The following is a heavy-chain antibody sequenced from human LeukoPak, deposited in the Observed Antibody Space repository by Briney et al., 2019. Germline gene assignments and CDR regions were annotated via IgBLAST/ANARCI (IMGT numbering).Heavy chain of an antibody. CDR2: ISYDGSNK. CDR3: AKDARYYYDSSGYYHRPGYYYGMDV. D-gene: IGHD3-22*01. CDR1: GFTFSSYG. J-gene: IGHJ6*02. V-gene: IGHV3-30*18. Sequence: GGSLRLSCAASGFTFSSYGMHWVRQAPGKGLEWVAVISYDGSNKYYADSVKGRFTISRDNSKNTLYLQMNSLRAEDTAVYYCAKDARYYYDSSGYYHRPGYYYGMDVWGHGTTVTVSS.